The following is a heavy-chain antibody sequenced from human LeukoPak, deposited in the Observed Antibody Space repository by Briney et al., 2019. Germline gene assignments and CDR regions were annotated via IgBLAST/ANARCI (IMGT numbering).Heavy chain of an antibody. CDR2: ISYDGSNK. CDR3: ARAELWFGELGGYYYYGMDV. CDR1: GFTFSSYA. Sequence: GSLRLSCAASGFTFSSYAMHWVRQAPGKGPEWVAVISYDGSNKYYADSVKGRFTISRDNSKNTLYLQMNSLRAEDTAVYYCARAELWFGELGGYYYYGMDVWGKGTTVTVSS. V-gene: IGHV3-30*04. D-gene: IGHD3-10*01. J-gene: IGHJ6*04.